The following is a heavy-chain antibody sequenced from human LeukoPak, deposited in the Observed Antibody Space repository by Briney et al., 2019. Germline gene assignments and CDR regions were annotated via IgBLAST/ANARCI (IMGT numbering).Heavy chain of an antibody. CDR3: ARENTIFGVVIPCDY. Sequence: GGSLRLSCAASGFTFSSYAMSWVRQAPGKGLEWVSAISGSGGSTYYADSVKGRFTISRDNAKNSLYLQMNSLRAEDTAVYYCARENTIFGVVIPCDYWGQGTLVTVSS. J-gene: IGHJ4*02. CDR2: ISGSGGST. V-gene: IGHV3-23*01. D-gene: IGHD3-3*01. CDR1: GFTFSSYA.